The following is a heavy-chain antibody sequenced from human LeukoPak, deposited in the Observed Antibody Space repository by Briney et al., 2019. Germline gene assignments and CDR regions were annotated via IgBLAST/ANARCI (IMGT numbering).Heavy chain of an antibody. V-gene: IGHV4-39*01. J-gene: IGHJ6*02. Sequence: PSETLSLTCTVSGGSITTSSYYWGWIRQPPGKGLEWVGNIYYSGSTYYSLSLKSRVTISVDTSKNQFSLKLSSVTAADTAVYYCARRGGRYFDWDFGMDVWGQGTTVTVSS. D-gene: IGHD3-9*01. CDR3: ARRGGRYFDWDFGMDV. CDR2: IYYSGST. CDR1: GGSITTSSYY.